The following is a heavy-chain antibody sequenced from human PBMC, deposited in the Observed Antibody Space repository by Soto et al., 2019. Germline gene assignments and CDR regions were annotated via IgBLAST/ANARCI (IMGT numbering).Heavy chain of an antibody. CDR2: IYYSGST. CDR1: GGSISSGGYY. CDR3: AGGRRYSSSWAYYYYGMDV. J-gene: IGHJ6*02. Sequence: SETLSLTCTVSGGSISSGGYYWSWIRQPPGKGLEWIGYIYYSGSTNYNPSLKSRVTISVDTSKNQFSLKLSSVTAADTAVYYCAGGRRYSSSWAYYYYGMDVWGQGTTVTVSS. D-gene: IGHD6-13*01. V-gene: IGHV4-61*08.